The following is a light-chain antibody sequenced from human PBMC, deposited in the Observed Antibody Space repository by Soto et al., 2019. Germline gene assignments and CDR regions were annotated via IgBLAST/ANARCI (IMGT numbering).Light chain of an antibody. J-gene: IGLJ2*01. CDR2: SNN. CDR3: ASWDDSLNGVV. V-gene: IGLV1-44*01. CDR1: SSNIGSNT. Sequence: QSVLTQPPSASGTPGQRVTLSCSGSSSNIGSNTVNWYQQLPGTDPKLLIFSNNQRPSGVPDRFSGSKSGTSASLAISGLQSEVEADYYCASWDDSLNGVVFGGGTKLTVL.